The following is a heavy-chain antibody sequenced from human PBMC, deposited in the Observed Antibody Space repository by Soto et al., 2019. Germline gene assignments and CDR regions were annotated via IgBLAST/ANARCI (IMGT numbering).Heavy chain of an antibody. CDR2: IWYDGSYK. D-gene: IGHD3-22*01. J-gene: IGHJ4*02. Sequence: PGGSLRLSCAASGFTFSTYGMHWVRQAPGKGLEWVSVIWYDGSYKFYADSVKGRFTISRDNSKNTLYLQMNSLRAEDTAVYYCARARYYDSSGYYSAFDYWGQGTLVTVS. CDR1: GFTFSTYG. CDR3: ARARYYDSSGYYSAFDY. V-gene: IGHV3-33*01.